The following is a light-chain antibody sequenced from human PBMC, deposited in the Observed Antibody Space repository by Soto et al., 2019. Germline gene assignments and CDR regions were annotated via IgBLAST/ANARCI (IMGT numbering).Light chain of an antibody. V-gene: IGKV1-33*01. CDR1: QDISNS. CDR3: QQYDNLPFT. J-gene: IGKJ3*01. CDR2: DAS. Sequence: DIQMTQSPSSLSASVGARVTITCQASQDISNSLNWYQQKPGKAPKLLIYDASNLEVGVPIRFSGSGSGTDFTFTITSLQPEDIATYYCQQYDNLPFTFGPGTKVDIK.